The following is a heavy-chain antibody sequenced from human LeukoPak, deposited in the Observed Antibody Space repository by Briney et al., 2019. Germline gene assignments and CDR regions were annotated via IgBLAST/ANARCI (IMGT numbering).Heavy chain of an antibody. J-gene: IGHJ4*02. V-gene: IGHV3-48*03. CDR3: AREGGNFFFDY. CDR1: GFTFSTYE. CDR2: ISTSVRTI. D-gene: IGHD1-26*01. Sequence: GGSLRLSCAASGFTFSTYEMSWVRQAPGKGLEWVSYISTSVRTIYYADSVKGRFTLSRDNAKKSLYLQMNSLRAEDTAVYYCAREGGNFFFDYWGQGTLVTVSS.